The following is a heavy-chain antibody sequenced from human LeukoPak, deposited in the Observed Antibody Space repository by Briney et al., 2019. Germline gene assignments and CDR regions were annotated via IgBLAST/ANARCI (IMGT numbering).Heavy chain of an antibody. Sequence: PGGSLRLSCAASGFTFSDYYMSWIRQAPGKGLEWVAVIWYDGSNKYYADSVKGRFTISRDNSKNTLYLQMNSLRAEDTAVYYCARDIVVVPAATDAFDIWGQGTMVTVSS. J-gene: IGHJ3*02. CDR2: IWYDGSNK. D-gene: IGHD2-2*01. CDR1: GFTFSDYY. V-gene: IGHV3-33*08. CDR3: ARDIVVVPAATDAFDI.